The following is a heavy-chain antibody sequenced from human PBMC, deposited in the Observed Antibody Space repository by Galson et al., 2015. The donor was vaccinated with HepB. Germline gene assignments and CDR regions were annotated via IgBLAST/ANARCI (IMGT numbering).Heavy chain of an antibody. CDR1: GFNFSTCD. D-gene: IGHD6-19*01. CDR3: ASVMAGPGGG. CDR2: ISYDGSNK. V-gene: IGHV3-30*03. Sequence: SLRLSCAASGFNFSTCDMRWVRQAPGKGLEWVSAISYDGSNKLYTDSVKGRFTISRDNPKNTMYLQIKSLRPDDTAVYYCASVMAGPGGGWGQGTLVTVSS. J-gene: IGHJ4*02.